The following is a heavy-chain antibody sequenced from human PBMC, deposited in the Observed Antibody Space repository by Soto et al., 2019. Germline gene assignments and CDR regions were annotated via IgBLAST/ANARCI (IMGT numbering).Heavy chain of an antibody. CDR2: ISSRSSYI. CDR3: ARARGYSYGYWFDP. D-gene: IGHD5-18*01. V-gene: IGHV3-21*01. Sequence: ESGGGLVKPGGSLRLSCAASGFTFSSYSMNWVRQAPGKGLEWVSSISSRSSYIYYADSVKGRFTISRDNAKNSLYLQMNSLRAEDTAVYYCARARGYSYGYWFDPWGQGTLVTVSS. CDR1: GFTFSSYS. J-gene: IGHJ5*02.